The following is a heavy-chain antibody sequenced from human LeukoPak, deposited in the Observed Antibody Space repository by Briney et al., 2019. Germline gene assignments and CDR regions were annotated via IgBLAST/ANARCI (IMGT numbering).Heavy chain of an antibody. CDR2: IWNDGSNK. CDR1: GFTFRSYG. J-gene: IGHJ4*02. V-gene: IGHV3-33*01. CDR3: AREHYLTTPYSSGWLYYFDY. D-gene: IGHD6-19*01. Sequence: GGSLRLFCAASGFTFRSYGMHWVRQAPGKGLEWVAVIWNDGSNKYYADSVKGRFTISRDNSKNTLYLQMNSLRAEDTAVYYCAREHYLTTPYSSGWLYYFDYWGQGTLVTVSS.